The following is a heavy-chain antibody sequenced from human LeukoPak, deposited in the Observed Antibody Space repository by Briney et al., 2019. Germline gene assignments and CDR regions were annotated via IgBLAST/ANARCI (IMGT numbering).Heavy chain of an antibody. Sequence: GGSLRLSCAASGFTFSSYAVSWVRQAPGKGLEWVSAISGSGGSTYYADSVKGRFTISRDNSKNTLYLQMNSLRAEDTAVYYCAKDGPSMTTVTMYCDYWGQGTLVTVSS. CDR3: AKDGPSMTTVTMYCDY. CDR1: GFTFSSYA. CDR2: ISGSGGST. V-gene: IGHV3-23*01. D-gene: IGHD4-4*01. J-gene: IGHJ4*02.